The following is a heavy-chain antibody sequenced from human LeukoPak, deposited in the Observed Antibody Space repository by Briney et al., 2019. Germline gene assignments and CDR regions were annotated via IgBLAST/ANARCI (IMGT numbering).Heavy chain of an antibody. Sequence: ASVKLSFKSSGYTFTDFAINWVRQAPGQGLEWMGWINTDTGNPTYAQGFTGRFVLSLDTSVSTAYLQISSLKAEDTAVYYCARGGGRYCDSVSCYSAYYFDYWGQGTLVTVSS. V-gene: IGHV7-4-1*02. D-gene: IGHD2-2*01. CDR2: INTDTGNP. CDR3: ARGGGRYCDSVSCYSAYYFDY. CDR1: GYTFTDFA. J-gene: IGHJ4*02.